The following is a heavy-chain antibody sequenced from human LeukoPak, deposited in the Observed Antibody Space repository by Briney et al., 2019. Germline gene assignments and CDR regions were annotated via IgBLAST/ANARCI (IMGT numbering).Heavy chain of an antibody. J-gene: IGHJ4*02. CDR2: IYYSGST. V-gene: IGHV4-59*01. D-gene: IGHD6-13*01. CDR1: GGSISSYY. Sequence: SETLSLTCTVSGGSISSYYWSWIRQPPGKGLEWIGYIYYSGSTNYNPSLKSRVTISVDTSKNQFSLKLSSVTAADTAVYYCARDRGSSSWYPSGYFDYWGQGTLVTVSS. CDR3: ARDRGSSSWYPSGYFDY.